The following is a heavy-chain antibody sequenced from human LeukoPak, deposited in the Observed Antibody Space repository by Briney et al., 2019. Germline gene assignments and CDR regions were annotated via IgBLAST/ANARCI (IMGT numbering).Heavy chain of an antibody. CDR1: DDSITIYY. J-gene: IGHJ5*02. V-gene: IGHV4-39*07. Sequence: SETLSLTCTVSDDSITIYYWGWIRQPPGKGLEWIVSMSYSGSTYYNPSLNSRVTKSVDTSKNQFSLNLSSVTAADTAMYYCARMFRSSWYINWFDPWGQGTLVTVSS. CDR2: MSYSGST. D-gene: IGHD6-13*01. CDR3: ARMFRSSWYINWFDP.